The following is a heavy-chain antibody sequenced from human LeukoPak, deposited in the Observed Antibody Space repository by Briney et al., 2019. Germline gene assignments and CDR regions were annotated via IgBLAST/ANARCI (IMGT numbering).Heavy chain of an antibody. CDR3: ANLVISSGWSSDAFDI. J-gene: IGHJ3*02. CDR1: GFTFSSYA. CDR2: ISGSGGST. Sequence: GVSLRLSCAASGFTFSSYAMSWVRQAPGKGLEWVSAISGSGGSTYYADSVKGRFTISRDNSKNTLYLQMNSLRAEDTAVYYCANLVISSGWSSDAFDIWGQGTMVTVSS. D-gene: IGHD6-19*01. V-gene: IGHV3-23*01.